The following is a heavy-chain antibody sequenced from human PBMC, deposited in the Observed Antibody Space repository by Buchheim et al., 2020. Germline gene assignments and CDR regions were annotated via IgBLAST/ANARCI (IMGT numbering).Heavy chain of an antibody. D-gene: IGHD2-2*01. J-gene: IGHJ6*02. CDR1: GFTFSSYG. V-gene: IGHV3-33*01. CDR2: IWYDGSNK. CDR3: ARMECSSTSCYSYYYYGMDV. Sequence: QVQLVESGGGVVQPGRSLRLSCAASGFTFSSYGMHWVRQAPGKGLEWVAVIWYDGSNKYYADSVKGRFTISRANSKNTLYLQMNSLRAEDTAVYYCARMECSSTSCYSYYYYGMDVWGQGTT.